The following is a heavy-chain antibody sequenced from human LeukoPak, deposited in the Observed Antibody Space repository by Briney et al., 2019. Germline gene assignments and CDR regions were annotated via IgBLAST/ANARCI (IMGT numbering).Heavy chain of an antibody. Sequence: PSETLSLTCTVSGGSISSSSYYWGWIRQPPGKGLEWIGSIYYSGSTYYNPSLKSRVTISVDTSKNQFSLKLSSVTAADTAVYYCARHEDNWNPPDYWGQGTLVTVSS. CDR1: GGSISSSSYY. V-gene: IGHV4-39*01. J-gene: IGHJ4*02. CDR3: ARHEDNWNPPDY. CDR2: IYYSGST. D-gene: IGHD1-20*01.